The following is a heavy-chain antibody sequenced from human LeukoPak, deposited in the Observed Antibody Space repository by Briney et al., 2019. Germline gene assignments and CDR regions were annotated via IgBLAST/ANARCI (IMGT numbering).Heavy chain of an antibody. D-gene: IGHD4-17*01. Sequence: PGASLRLSCAASGFTFSSYAMSWVRQAPGKGLEWVSAISGSGGSTYYADSVKGRFTISRDNSKNTLYLQMNSLRAEDTAVYYCARLYGDYGTYYYYYGMDVWGQGTTVTVSS. J-gene: IGHJ6*02. V-gene: IGHV3-23*01. CDR3: ARLYGDYGTYYYYYGMDV. CDR1: GFTFSSYA. CDR2: ISGSGGST.